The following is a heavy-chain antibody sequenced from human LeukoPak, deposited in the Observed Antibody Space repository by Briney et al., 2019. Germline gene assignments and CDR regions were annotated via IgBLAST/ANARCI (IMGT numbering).Heavy chain of an antibody. CDR3: TRRSSSWFFDY. CDR2: IRSKAYGGTT. J-gene: IGHJ4*02. Sequence: GGSLRLSCAASGFTFSSYGMHWVRQAPGKGLEWVGFIRSKAYGGTTEYAASVKGRFTISRDDSKSIAYLQMNSLKTEDTAVYYCTRRSSSWFFDYWGQGTLVTVSS. CDR1: GFTFSSYG. D-gene: IGHD6-13*01. V-gene: IGHV3-49*04.